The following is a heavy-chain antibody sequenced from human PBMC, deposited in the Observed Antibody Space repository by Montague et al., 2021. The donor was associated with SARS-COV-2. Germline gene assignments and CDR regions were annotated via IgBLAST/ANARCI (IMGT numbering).Heavy chain of an antibody. J-gene: IGHJ6*02. CDR2: INHSGST. D-gene: IGHD2-2*01. CDR1: GGSFSGYY. Sequence: SETLSLTCAVYGGSFSGYYWSWIRQPPGKGLEWIGEINHSGSTNYNPSLKSRVTISVDTSKNQFSLKLSSVTAADTAVYYRARVRAVPAAMRIFSLGRSCYGMDVWGQGTTVTVSS. V-gene: IGHV4-34*01. CDR3: ARVRAVPAAMRIFSLGRSCYGMDV.